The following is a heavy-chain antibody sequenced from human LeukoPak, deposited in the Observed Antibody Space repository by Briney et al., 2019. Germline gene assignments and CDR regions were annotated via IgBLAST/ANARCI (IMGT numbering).Heavy chain of an antibody. D-gene: IGHD1-26*01. CDR3: ARQGHKLTLVDYYGMDV. CDR1: GGSINSDY. V-gene: IGHV4-59*08. CDR2: IYYSGSST. Sequence: SETLSLTCTVSGGSINSDYWSWVRQPPGKGLEWIGYIYYSGSSTNYNPSLKSRVTISIDRSKNQFSLKLSSVTAADTAVYYCARQGHKLTLVDYYGMDVWGQGTTVTVSS. J-gene: IGHJ6*02.